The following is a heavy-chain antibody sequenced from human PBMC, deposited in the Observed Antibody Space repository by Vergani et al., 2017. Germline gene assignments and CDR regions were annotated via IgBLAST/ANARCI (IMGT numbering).Heavy chain of an antibody. Sequence: QLQLQESGPGLVKPSETLSLTCTVSGGSISSSSYYWGWIRQPPGKGLEWIGSIYYSGSTYYNPSLKSRVTISVDTSKNQFSLKRSAVTAADTAVYYCASRGEYCSGGTCYSGFDYWGQGTLVTVSS. CDR1: GGSISSSSYY. J-gene: IGHJ4*02. CDR3: ASRGEYCSGGTCYSGFDY. CDR2: IYYSGST. D-gene: IGHD2-15*01. V-gene: IGHV4-39*01.